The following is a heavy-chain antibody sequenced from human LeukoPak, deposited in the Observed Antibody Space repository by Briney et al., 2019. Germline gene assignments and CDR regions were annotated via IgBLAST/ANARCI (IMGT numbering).Heavy chain of an antibody. J-gene: IGHJ4*02. Sequence: SGPTLVQPTPTLTLTRTFSGFSLSTSGVGVGWIRQPPVKALEWLSLTYWDDDKRYSPSLKGRLTITKATSKNQVVLTMTNMDPVDTATYYCAHEGYYQGYFDYWGQGTLVTVSS. V-gene: IGHV2-5*02. D-gene: IGHD3-22*01. CDR3: AHEGYYQGYFDY. CDR2: TYWDDDK. CDR1: GFSLSTSGVG.